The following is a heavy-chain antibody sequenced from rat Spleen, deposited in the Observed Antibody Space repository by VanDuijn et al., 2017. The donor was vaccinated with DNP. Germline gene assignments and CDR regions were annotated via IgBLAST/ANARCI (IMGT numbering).Heavy chain of an antibody. CDR1: GFTFSGYW. D-gene: IGHD4-1*01. CDR3: AKERTGGFAMDA. Sequence: EVQLVETGGGLVQPGRSLKLSCVASGFTFSGYWMYWIRQAPGKGLEWVASINTDGDTTYYPDSVKGRFTVSRDNAENTVCLQMNSLRSEDTATDYCAKERTGGFAMDAWGQGTSVTVSS. CDR2: INTDGDTT. J-gene: IGHJ4*01. V-gene: IGHV5-58*01.